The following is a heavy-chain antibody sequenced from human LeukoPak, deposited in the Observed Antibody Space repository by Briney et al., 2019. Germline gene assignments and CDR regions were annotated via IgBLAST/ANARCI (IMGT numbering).Heavy chain of an antibody. J-gene: IGHJ4*02. CDR3: ARDSLGGSYFDY. D-gene: IGHD1-26*01. V-gene: IGHV4-59*01. Sequence: SETLSLTCTVSGGXISSYYCSWIRQPPGKGPEWIGYIYYSGSTNYNPSLKGRVTISVDTSKNQFSLKLSSVTAADTAVYYCARDSLGGSYFDYWGQGTLVTVSS. CDR2: IYYSGST. CDR1: GGXISSYY.